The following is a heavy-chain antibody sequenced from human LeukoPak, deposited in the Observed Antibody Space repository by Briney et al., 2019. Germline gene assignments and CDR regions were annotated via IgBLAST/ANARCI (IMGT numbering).Heavy chain of an antibody. CDR3: ARDHMTTVTTDYYYGMDV. J-gene: IGHJ6*02. CDR2: IYSGGST. V-gene: IGHV3-66*01. D-gene: IGHD4-17*01. CDR1: GFTVSSNY. Sequence: GGSLRLSCAASGFTVSSNYMSWVRQAPGKGLEWVSVIYSGGSTYYADSVEGRFTISRDNSKNTLYLQMNSLRAEDTAVYYCARDHMTTVTTDYYYGMDVWGQGATVTVSS.